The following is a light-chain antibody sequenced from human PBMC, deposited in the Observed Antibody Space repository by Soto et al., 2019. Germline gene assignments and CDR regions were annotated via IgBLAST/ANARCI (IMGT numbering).Light chain of an antibody. CDR1: SSNIGAGYA. Sequence: QSVLTQPPSVSGAPGPRVTISCTGCSSNIGAGYAVHWYQQLPGTAPKLLIYGNSNRPSGVPDRFSGSKSGTSASLAITGLQAEDEADYYCQSYDSSLSVVFGGGTQLTVL. CDR2: GNS. J-gene: IGLJ2*01. V-gene: IGLV1-40*01. CDR3: QSYDSSLSVV.